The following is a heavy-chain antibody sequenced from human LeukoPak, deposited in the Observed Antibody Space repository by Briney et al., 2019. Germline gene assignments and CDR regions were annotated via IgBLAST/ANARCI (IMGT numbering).Heavy chain of an antibody. CDR1: GFTFSSYE. CDR3: ARGGVDHYGSGTYYLMYYFDH. CDR2: ISGSGGAT. D-gene: IGHD3-10*01. V-gene: IGHV3-23*01. Sequence: GGSLRLSCAASGFTFSSYEMNWVRQAPGKGLEWVSGISGSGGATYYADSVKGRFTVSRDDPHNTLYLQMDSVRAEDTAVYFCARGGVDHYGSGTYYLMYYFDHWGQGALVTVSS. J-gene: IGHJ4*02.